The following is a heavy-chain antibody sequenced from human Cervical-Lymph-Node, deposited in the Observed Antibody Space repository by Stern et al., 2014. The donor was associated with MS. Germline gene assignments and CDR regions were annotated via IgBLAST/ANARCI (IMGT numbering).Heavy chain of an antibody. CDR2: INTNTGDP. CDR1: GYSFTNYA. D-gene: IGHD4-17*01. V-gene: IGHV7-4-1*02. J-gene: IGHJ4*02. CDR3: ARDHEYGDFFE. Sequence: QVQLVQSGSESRKPGASVKISCKTSGYSFTNYAMNWIRQAPGQGPQYMGWINTNTGDPTYVQGFTGRFVFSMDTSVSTAYLQINSLKTADTAVYYCARDHEYGDFFEWGQGTLVTVSS.